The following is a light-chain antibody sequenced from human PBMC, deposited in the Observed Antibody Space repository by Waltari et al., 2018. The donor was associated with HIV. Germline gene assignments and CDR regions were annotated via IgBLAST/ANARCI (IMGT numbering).Light chain of an antibody. J-gene: IGLJ1*01. CDR2: DNS. Sequence: QSVLTQPPSVSTAPGQQVTISCSGSTSTIGNNYVSWYQRLPGTAPKLLIYDNSELPAGIPDRFPGSKSGTSATLGITGLQTGDEADYYCGTWDSSLSAVVFGTGTKVTVL. V-gene: IGLV1-51*01. CDR3: GTWDSSLSAVV. CDR1: TSTIGNNY.